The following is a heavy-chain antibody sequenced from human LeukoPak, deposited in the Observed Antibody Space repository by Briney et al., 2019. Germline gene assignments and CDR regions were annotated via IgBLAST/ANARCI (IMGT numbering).Heavy chain of an antibody. CDR2: IGASGGST. J-gene: IGHJ4*02. D-gene: IGHD3-9*01. CDR3: AKAEGYDILTGLDY. Sequence: PGGSLRLSCATAGFTFSSYAMGWVRQAAGKGMEWVSGIGASGGSTYYADSVKGRFTTSRDNSKNTLYLQMNSLRTEDTAVYYCAKAEGYDILTGLDYWGQGTLVTVSS. CDR1: GFTFSSYA. V-gene: IGHV3-23*01.